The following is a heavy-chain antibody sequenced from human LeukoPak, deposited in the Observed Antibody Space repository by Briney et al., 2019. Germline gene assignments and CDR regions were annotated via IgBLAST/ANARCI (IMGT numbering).Heavy chain of an antibody. CDR3: ARDQYDTWSRRGNFDS. CDR1: GFAFNTYW. J-gene: IGHJ4*02. D-gene: IGHD3-3*01. CDR2: INGDGSST. Sequence: GGSLRLSCAASGFAFNTYWMHWVRQAPGTGLVWVSRINGDGSSTSYADFVKGRFTISRDNTKNSLYLQMNSLRVEDTAVFYCARDQYDTWSRRGNFDSWGQGTLVIVSS. V-gene: IGHV3-74*01.